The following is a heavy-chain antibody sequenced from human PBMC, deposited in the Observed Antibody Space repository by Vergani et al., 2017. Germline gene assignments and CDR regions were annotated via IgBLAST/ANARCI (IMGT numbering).Heavy chain of an antibody. Sequence: QVQLVQSGAEVKKPGASVKDSCKASGYTFTGYYMHWVRQAPGQGLEWMGWINPNSGGTNYAQKFQGRVTMTRDTSISTAYMELSRLRSDDTAVYYCASGNFEYYGSGSAGYWFDPGGQGSLVTVSA. CDR2: INPNSGGT. V-gene: IGHV1-2*02. J-gene: IGHJ5*02. CDR3: ASGNFEYYGSGSAGYWFDP. CDR1: GYTFTGYY. D-gene: IGHD3-10*01.